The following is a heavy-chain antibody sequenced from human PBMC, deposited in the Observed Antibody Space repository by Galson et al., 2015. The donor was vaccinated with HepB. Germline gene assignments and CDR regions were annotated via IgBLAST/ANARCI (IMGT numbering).Heavy chain of an antibody. D-gene: IGHD3-3*01. Sequence: SLRLSCAASGFNFTPYCMNWVRQAPGKGLEWVSYISASSDSIYYADSVKGRFTISRDNAKNSLYLQMSSLRDEDTAVYYCARDRQVKYDFWTGPPSPSFEYWGQGTPVTVSS. CDR1: GFNFTPYC. J-gene: IGHJ4*02. CDR2: ISASSDSI. CDR3: ARDRQVKYDFWTGPPSPSFEY. V-gene: IGHV3-48*02.